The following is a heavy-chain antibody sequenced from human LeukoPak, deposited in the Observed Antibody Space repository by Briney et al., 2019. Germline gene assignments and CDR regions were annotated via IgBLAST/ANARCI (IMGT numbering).Heavy chain of an antibody. CDR3: AREDILTGFDY. V-gene: IGHV3-53*01. D-gene: IGHD3-9*01. CDR2: IYSGGST. J-gene: IGHJ4*02. CDR1: GFTVSSNY. Sequence: GGSLRLSCAASGFTVSSNYMSWVRQAPGKGLERVSVIYSGGSTYYADSVKGRFTISRDNSKNTLYLQMNSLRAEDTAVYYCAREDILTGFDYWGQGTLVTVSS.